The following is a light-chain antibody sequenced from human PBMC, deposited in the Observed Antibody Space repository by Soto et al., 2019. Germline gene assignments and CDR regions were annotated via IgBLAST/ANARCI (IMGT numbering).Light chain of an antibody. CDR2: DST. CDR3: KQLNVWPPIT. V-gene: IGKV3-11*01. J-gene: IGKJ5*01. Sequence: VLTQSPATLSLSPGERATLSCRASQSIHTSLAWYQQKSGKPPRLVIYDSTLRANGVPDRFGGSRSGTEFTLTINSLEREDFAVYYCKQLNVWPPITLGQGKRVEIK. CDR1: QSIHTS.